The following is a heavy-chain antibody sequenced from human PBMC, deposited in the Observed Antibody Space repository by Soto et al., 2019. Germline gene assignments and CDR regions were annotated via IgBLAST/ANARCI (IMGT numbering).Heavy chain of an antibody. J-gene: IGHJ6*02. V-gene: IGHV3-33*01. CDR2: IWYDGSNK. D-gene: IGHD2-15*01. Sequence: QVQLVESGGGVVQPGRSLRLSCAASGFTFSSYGIHWVRQAPGKGLEWVAVIWYDGSNKYYADSVKGRFTISRDNSKNTLYLQMNSLRAEDTAVYYCASEYCSGGRCYYYGMDVWGQGTTVTVSS. CDR1: GFTFSSYG. CDR3: ASEYCSGGRCYYYGMDV.